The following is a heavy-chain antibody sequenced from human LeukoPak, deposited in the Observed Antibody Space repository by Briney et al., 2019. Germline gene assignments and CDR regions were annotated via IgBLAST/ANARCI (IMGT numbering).Heavy chain of an antibody. V-gene: IGHV4-31*03. CDR1: GGSISSGGYY. Sequence: PSETLSLTCTVSGGSISSGGYYWSWIRQHPGKGLEWIGYIYYSGSTYYNPSLKSRVTISVDTSKNQFSLKLSSVTAADTAVYYCARGVWFGELLGRYFDYWGQGTLVTVSS. CDR3: ARGVWFGELLGRYFDY. CDR2: IYYSGST. D-gene: IGHD3-10*01. J-gene: IGHJ4*02.